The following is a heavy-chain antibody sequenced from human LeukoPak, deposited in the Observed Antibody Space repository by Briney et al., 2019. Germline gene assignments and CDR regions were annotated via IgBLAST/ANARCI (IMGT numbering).Heavy chain of an antibody. J-gene: IGHJ4*02. Sequence: SVKVSCKASGGTFSSYTISWVRQAPGQGLEWMGRIIPILGIANYAQKFQGRVTITADKSTSTAYMELSSLRSEDTAVYYCAREGGAGQGFDYWGQGTLVIVSS. CDR1: GGTFSSYT. V-gene: IGHV1-69*04. CDR2: IIPILGIA. CDR3: AREGGAGQGFDY.